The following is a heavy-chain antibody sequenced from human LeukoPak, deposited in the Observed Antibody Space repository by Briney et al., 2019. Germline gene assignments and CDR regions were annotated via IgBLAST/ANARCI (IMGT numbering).Heavy chain of an antibody. CDR3: ARARDGYNSSRAGDY. Sequence: GGSLRLSCAASGFTFSSYWMHWVRQAPGKGLVWVSRINGDGSSTSYADSVKGRFTISRDNAKNMLYLQMNSLRAEDTAVYYCARARDGYNSSRAGDYWGQGTLVTVSS. CDR1: GFTFSSYW. V-gene: IGHV3-74*01. CDR2: INGDGSST. D-gene: IGHD5-24*01. J-gene: IGHJ4*02.